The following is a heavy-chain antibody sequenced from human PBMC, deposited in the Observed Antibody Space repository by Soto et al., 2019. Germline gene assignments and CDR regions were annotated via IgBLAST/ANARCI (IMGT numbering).Heavy chain of an antibody. D-gene: IGHD1-1*01. CDR1: GGSISIGGFY. CDR3: ARESNWNWFSP. V-gene: IGHV4-31*03. CDR2: IYYSGST. Sequence: SETLSLTCTVSGGSISIGGFYWSWIRQHPGKGLEWIGYIYYSGSTSYDPSLKSRVIISVDTSKNQFSLKLSSVTAADTAVYYCARESNWNWFSPWGQGTLVTVSS. J-gene: IGHJ5*02.